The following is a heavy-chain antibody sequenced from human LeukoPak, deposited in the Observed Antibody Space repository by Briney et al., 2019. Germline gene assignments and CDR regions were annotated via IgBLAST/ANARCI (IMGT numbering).Heavy chain of an antibody. CDR2: ISSSGSTI. Sequence: GGSLRLSCAASGFTFSDYYMSWIRQAPGKGLEWVSYISSSGSTIYYADSVKGRFTISRDNAKNSLYLQMNSLRAEDTAVYYCARAPKFRLVGVPKGPFDPWGQGSLVTVSS. CDR1: GFTFSDYY. CDR3: ARAPKFRLVGVPKGPFDP. J-gene: IGHJ5*02. D-gene: IGHD1-26*01. V-gene: IGHV3-11*01.